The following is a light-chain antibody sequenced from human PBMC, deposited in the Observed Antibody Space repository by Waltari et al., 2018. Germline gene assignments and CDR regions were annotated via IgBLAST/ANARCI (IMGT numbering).Light chain of an antibody. CDR3: QQYNTYSS. CDR2: KAS. Sequence: FQLTSPSSILSSSFGDTFTISCRASQSISNYFAWYQQKPCKAPKLLIYKASSSGSGVPSRFSVSGSGTEFTLTISSLQPDDFATYYCQQYNTYSSFGQGTKLEIK. V-gene: IGKV1-5*03. CDR1: QSISNY. J-gene: IGKJ2*03.